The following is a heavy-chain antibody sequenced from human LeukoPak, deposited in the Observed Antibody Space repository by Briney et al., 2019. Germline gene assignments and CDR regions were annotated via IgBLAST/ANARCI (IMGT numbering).Heavy chain of an antibody. CDR2: IYSGGST. CDR1: GFTFDDYA. Sequence: PGRSLRLSCAASGFTFDDYAMHWVRQAPGKGLEWVSVIYSGGSTYYADSVKGRFTISRDNSKNTLYLQMNSLRAEDTAVYYCARGRGGLYYYGMDVWGQGTTVTVSS. CDR3: ARGRGGLYYYGMDV. D-gene: IGHD1-26*01. V-gene: IGHV3-66*01. J-gene: IGHJ6*02.